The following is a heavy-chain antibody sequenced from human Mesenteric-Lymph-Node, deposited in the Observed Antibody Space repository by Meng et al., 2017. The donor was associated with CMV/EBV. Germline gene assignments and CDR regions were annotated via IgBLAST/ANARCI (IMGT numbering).Heavy chain of an antibody. CDR3: ARDCYSSSSDGVGAY. V-gene: IGHV4-61*01. CDR2: IYYSGST. J-gene: IGHJ4*02. CDR1: GGSVSSGSYY. D-gene: IGHD6-13*01. Sequence: SETLSLTCTVSGGSVSSGSYYWSWIRQPPGKGLEWIGYIYYSGSTNYNPSLKSRVTISVDTSKNQFSLKLSSVTAADTAVYYCARDCYSSSSDGVGAYWGQGTLVTVSS.